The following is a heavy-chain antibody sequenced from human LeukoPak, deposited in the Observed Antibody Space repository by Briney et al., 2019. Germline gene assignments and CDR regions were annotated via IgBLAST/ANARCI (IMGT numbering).Heavy chain of an antibody. J-gene: IGHJ4*02. CDR2: ISAYNGNR. Sequence: ASVKVSCKASGYRVTAYGITWRGQAPGQGGEGRGGISAYNGNRDYAKRRQDRVTITTDTSSSKAYMEMRSVRVDDTASYYCASDTALTTIVGGPEYWGQGTLVTVSP. CDR1: GYRVTAYG. CDR3: ASDTALTTIVGGPEY. D-gene: IGHD2-15*01. V-gene: IGHV1-18*01.